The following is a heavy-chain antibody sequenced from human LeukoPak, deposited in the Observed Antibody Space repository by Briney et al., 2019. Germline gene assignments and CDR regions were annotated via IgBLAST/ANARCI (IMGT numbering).Heavy chain of an antibody. CDR2: ISGDGVSP. CDR1: GFTFNNYA. V-gene: IGHV3-23*01. Sequence: PGGSLRLSCAASGFTFNNYALTWVRQTPGKGLECVSAISGDGVSPYYADSVRGRFTISRDNSKNTLYLQMNSLRVEDTAVYFCARDPGAFPYFFDCWGRGTLVTVSS. J-gene: IGHJ4*02. CDR3: ARDPGAFPYFFDC. D-gene: IGHD4/OR15-4a*01.